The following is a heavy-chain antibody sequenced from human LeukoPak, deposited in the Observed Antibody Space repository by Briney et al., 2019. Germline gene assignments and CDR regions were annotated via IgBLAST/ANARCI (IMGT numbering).Heavy chain of an antibody. CDR1: GYTSTSYY. D-gene: IGHD6-13*01. V-gene: IGHV1-46*01. CDR2: INPSGGST. CDR3: ARVTAAGFDYYYYYGMDV. Sequence: GASVKVSCKASGYTSTSYYMHWVRQAPGQGLEWMGIINPSGGSTSYAQKFQGRVTMTRDTSTSTVYMELSSLRSEDTAVYYCARVTAAGFDYYYYYGMDVWGQGTTVTVSS. J-gene: IGHJ6*02.